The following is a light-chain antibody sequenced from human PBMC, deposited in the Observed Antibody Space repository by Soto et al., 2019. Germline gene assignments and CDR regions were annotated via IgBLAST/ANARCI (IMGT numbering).Light chain of an antibody. CDR3: QQFDSVPLT. Sequence: DVQMTQSPSSLSASVGDRVTITCQASHDIGTYLNWYQHKPGKAPKLLILDTSHLATGVPARFSGSGSDTYFTFTITNLQAEDFAAYYCQQFDSVPLTFGGGTHVEI. CDR1: HDIGTY. J-gene: IGKJ4*01. CDR2: DTS. V-gene: IGKV1-33*01.